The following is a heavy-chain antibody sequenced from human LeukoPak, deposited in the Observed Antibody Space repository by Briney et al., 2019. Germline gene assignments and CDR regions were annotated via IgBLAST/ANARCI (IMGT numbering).Heavy chain of an antibody. CDR2: MNQDGSEK. Sequence: GGYLRLYCAASGFTFSDSWMSWVRQAPGKGLEWVANMNQDGSEKDYVDSVKGRFTISRDNARNSLYLQMGSLRAEDTAVYYCATYTHWVAGDVWGQGTTVTVSS. CDR1: GFTFSDSW. V-gene: IGHV3-7*01. D-gene: IGHD3-16*01. J-gene: IGHJ6*02. CDR3: ATYTHWVAGDV.